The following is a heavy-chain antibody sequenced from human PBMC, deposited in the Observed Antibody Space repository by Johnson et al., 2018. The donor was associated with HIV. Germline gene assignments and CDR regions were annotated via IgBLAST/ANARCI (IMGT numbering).Heavy chain of an antibody. Sequence: QVQLVESGGGVVQPGRSLRLSCAASGFTFNSYAMHWVRQAPGKGLEWVAVISFDGSNKYYADSVKGRFTISRDNSKNTLYLQMNSLRPEDTAVYFCASGDDDGFWGQGTKVTVSS. CDR3: ASGDDDGF. CDR1: GFTFNSYA. CDR2: ISFDGSNK. D-gene: IGHD5-12*01. V-gene: IGHV3-30*04. J-gene: IGHJ3*01.